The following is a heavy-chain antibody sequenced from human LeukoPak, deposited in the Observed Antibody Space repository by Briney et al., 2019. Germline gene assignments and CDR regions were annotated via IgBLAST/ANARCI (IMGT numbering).Heavy chain of an antibody. CDR3: AKRAYGVGFEY. CDR1: GDPISTPTHW. V-gene: IGHV4-39*01. CDR2: IYSSETT. Sequence: SETLSLTCTVSGDPISTPTHWWSWIRQPPGKGLEWIGSIYSSETTFYNPSLKSRVTLSTDTSKNQFSLKLSSVTAADTAVYYCAKRAYGVGFEYWGQGTLLTVSS. J-gene: IGHJ4*02. D-gene: IGHD4/OR15-4a*01.